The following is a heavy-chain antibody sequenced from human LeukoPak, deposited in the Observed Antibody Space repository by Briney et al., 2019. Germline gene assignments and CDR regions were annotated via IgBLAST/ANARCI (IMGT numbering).Heavy chain of an antibody. CDR2: ILPDRSNK. CDR1: GFTFSSYG. D-gene: IGHD6-6*01. CDR3: VREREYSTKWFAPTGDWFDP. V-gene: IGHV3-33*04. J-gene: IGHJ5*02. Sequence: GGSLRLSCTASGFTFSSYGMHWVRQAPGQGLEWVARILPDRSNKYYVDTVKGRVSISTDNSKSTPYMQMSSLRAEDTAVYYCVREREYSTKWFAPTGDWFDPRGQGTMVSVCS.